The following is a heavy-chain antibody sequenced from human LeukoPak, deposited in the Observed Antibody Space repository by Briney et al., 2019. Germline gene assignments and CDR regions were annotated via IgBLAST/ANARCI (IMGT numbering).Heavy chain of an antibody. D-gene: IGHD3-22*01. CDR3: ARVYYDSSGYYYYYYYGMDV. Sequence: ASVKVSCKASGYTFTSYDINWVRQATGQGLEWMGWMNPNSGNTGYAQKFQGRVTMTRNTSISTAYMELSSLRSEDTAVYYCARVYYDSSGYYYYYYYGMDVWGQGTTVTVSS. J-gene: IGHJ6*02. V-gene: IGHV1-8*01. CDR2: MNPNSGNT. CDR1: GYTFTSYD.